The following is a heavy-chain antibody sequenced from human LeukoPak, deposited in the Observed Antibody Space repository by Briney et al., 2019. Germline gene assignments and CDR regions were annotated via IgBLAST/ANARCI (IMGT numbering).Heavy chain of an antibody. CDR1: DYSISSGFY. Sequence: SETLSLTCAVSDYSISSGFYWGWIRQPPGKGLEWIGSISHSGSTYYNPSLKSRVTISVDTSNNQFSLNLWSVTAADTAVYYCARDLSGGTHGYWGQGTLVTVSS. D-gene: IGHD1-26*01. V-gene: IGHV4-38-2*02. CDR2: ISHSGST. J-gene: IGHJ4*02. CDR3: ARDLSGGTHGY.